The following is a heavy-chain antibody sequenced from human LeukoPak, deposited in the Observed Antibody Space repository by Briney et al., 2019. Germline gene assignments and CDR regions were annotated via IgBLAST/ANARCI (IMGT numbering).Heavy chain of an antibody. CDR3: ARGEDYVWGSPYY. Sequence: GESLKISCKGSGYSFTSYWIGWVRQMPGKGLGWMGIIYPGDSATKYSPSFQGQVTISTDKSISTAYLQWSSLKASDTDMYYCARGEDYVWGSPYYWGQGTLVTVSS. CDR2: IYPGDSAT. D-gene: IGHD3-16*01. V-gene: IGHV5-51*01. CDR1: GYSFTSYW. J-gene: IGHJ4*02.